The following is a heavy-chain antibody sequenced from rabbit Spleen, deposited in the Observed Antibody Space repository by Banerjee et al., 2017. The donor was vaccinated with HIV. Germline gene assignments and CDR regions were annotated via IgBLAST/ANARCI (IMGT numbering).Heavy chain of an antibody. CDR3: ARDLVGVIGWNFYL. D-gene: IGHD1-1*01. J-gene: IGHJ4*01. V-gene: IGHV1S45*01. CDR1: GVSLNDKDV. Sequence: QEQLEESGGGLVKPEGSLTLTCKASGVSLNDKDVMCWVRQAPGKGLEWIACINVATGKPVYATWAKGRFTISRTSSTTVTLRMTSLTAAYTATYFCARDLVGVIGWNFYLWGPGTLVTVS. CDR2: INVATGKP.